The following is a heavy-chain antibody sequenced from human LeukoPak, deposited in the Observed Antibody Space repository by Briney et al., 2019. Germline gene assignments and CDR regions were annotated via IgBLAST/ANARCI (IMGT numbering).Heavy chain of an antibody. Sequence: ASVKVSCKASGYTFTSYHMHWVRQAPGQGLEWMGIINPSGGSTSYAQNFQGRVPMTRDTSTSTVYMELSSLGSEDTAVYYCARMGSSSSSQMDVWGKGTTVTVSS. CDR1: GYTFTSYH. V-gene: IGHV1-46*01. CDR2: INPSGGST. J-gene: IGHJ6*03. D-gene: IGHD6-6*01. CDR3: ARMGSSSSSQMDV.